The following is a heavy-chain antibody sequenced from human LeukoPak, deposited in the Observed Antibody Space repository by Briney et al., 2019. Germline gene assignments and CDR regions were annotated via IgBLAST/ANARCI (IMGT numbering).Heavy chain of an antibody. CDR2: INPSGGST. CDR1: GYTFTSYY. D-gene: IGHD5-24*01. V-gene: IGHV1-46*01. Sequence: GASVKVSCKASGYTFTSYYMHWVRQAPGQGLEWMGIINPSGGSTGYAQKFQGRVTMTRDTSTSTVYMELSSLRSEDTAVYYCARDSARVEIGIHFQHWGQGTLVTVSS. CDR3: ARDSARVEIGIHFQH. J-gene: IGHJ1*01.